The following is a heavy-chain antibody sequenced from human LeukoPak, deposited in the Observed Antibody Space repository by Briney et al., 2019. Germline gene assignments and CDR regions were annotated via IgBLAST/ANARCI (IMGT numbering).Heavy chain of an antibody. V-gene: IGHV1-46*01. CDR1: GYTFTSYC. Sequence: ASVKVSCKASGYTFTSYCMHWVRQAPGQGLEWMGIINPSGGSTSYAPKFQGRVTMTRDTSTSTVYMELSSLRSEDTAVYYCARAPLAEEWELLGWFDPWGQGTLVTVSS. D-gene: IGHD1-26*01. CDR2: INPSGGST. J-gene: IGHJ5*02. CDR3: ARAPLAEEWELLGWFDP.